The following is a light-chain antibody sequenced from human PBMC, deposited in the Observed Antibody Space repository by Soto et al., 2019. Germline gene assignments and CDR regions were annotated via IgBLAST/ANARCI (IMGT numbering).Light chain of an antibody. V-gene: IGKV1-39*01. CDR2: AAS. J-gene: IGKJ3*01. CDR1: QSISSY. Sequence: DIQMTQSPSSLSASVGDRVTMTCRASQSISSYLNWYQQKPGKAPKLLIYAASSLQSGVPSRFSGSGSGTDFTLTISSLQPEDFATYYCQQSYSTPRLFGPGTKVDIK. CDR3: QQSYSTPRL.